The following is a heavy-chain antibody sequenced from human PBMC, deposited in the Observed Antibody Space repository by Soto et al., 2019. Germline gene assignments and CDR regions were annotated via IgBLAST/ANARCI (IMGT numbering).Heavy chain of an antibody. J-gene: IGHJ6*02. CDR2: IYHTGST. CDR3: ARDEATSTKMGGLDL. Sequence: QVQLQQSGPGLVKPSGTLSLTCAVSGGSISSSNWWTWVRQPPGKGLEWIGEIYHTGSTNNNPSLKRHITISVDKTKNQLSLKVTSVTAADTAVYFCARDEATSTKMGGLDLCGQGITVIVSS. CDR1: GGSISSSNW. V-gene: IGHV4-4*02.